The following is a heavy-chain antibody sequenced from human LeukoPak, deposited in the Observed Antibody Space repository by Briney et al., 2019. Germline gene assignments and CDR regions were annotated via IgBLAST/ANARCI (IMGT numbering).Heavy chain of an antibody. J-gene: IGHJ4*02. D-gene: IGHD2-15*01. Sequence: PPASVKVSCKASGGTFSSYAISWVRQAPGQGLEWMGWINPNSGGTNYAQKFQGRVTMTRDTSISTAYMELSRLRSDDTAVYYCATDRYCSGGSCTNLFDYWGQGTLVTVSS. V-gene: IGHV1-2*02. CDR3: ATDRYCSGGSCTNLFDY. CDR2: INPNSGGT. CDR1: GGTFSSYA.